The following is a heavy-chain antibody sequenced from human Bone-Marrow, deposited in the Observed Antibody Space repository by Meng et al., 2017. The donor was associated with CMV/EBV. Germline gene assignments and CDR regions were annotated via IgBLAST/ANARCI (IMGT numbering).Heavy chain of an antibody. CDR2: TYHSGIS. CDR1: TYSISSGYY. CDR3: VLSKGTALISN. J-gene: IGHJ4*02. Sequence: SETLSLTCTVSTYSISSGYYRGWIRQPPGKGLEWLGTTYHSGISFFNPSLKSRLTMSVDTSKNQFSLRLSSVTAADTAMYYCVLSKGTALISNWGQGTPATFSS. V-gene: IGHV4-38-2*02. D-gene: IGHD2-8*01.